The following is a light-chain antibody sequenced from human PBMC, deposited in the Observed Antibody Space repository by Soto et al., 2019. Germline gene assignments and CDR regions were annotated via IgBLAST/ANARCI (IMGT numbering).Light chain of an antibody. CDR3: QQYYSYPWT. V-gene: IGKV1-8*01. CDR1: QGISSY. Sequence: AIRMTQSPSSFSASTGDRVTITCRASQGISSYLAWYQQKPGKAPKLLIYAASTLQSGVPSRFSGSGSGTDFTIPSSGLQSEDFSTYYCQQYYSYPWTFGQGIKVEIK. J-gene: IGKJ1*01. CDR2: AAS.